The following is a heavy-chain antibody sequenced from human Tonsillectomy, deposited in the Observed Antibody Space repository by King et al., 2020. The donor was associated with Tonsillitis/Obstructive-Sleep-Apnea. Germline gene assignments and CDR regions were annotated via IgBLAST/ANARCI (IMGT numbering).Heavy chain of an antibody. Sequence: VQLVESGGGVVQPGRSLRLSCAASGFTFSTYGMHWVRQAPGKGLEWVAVISYDGRNKNYADSVKCRFTISRDNSKNTLYLQMNSLRAEDTAVYYCAKEKDRMVATAFDYWGQGTLVTVSS. V-gene: IGHV3-30*18. CDR1: GFTFSTYG. D-gene: IGHD5-12*01. CDR3: AKEKDRMVATAFDY. J-gene: IGHJ4*02. CDR2: ISYDGRNK.